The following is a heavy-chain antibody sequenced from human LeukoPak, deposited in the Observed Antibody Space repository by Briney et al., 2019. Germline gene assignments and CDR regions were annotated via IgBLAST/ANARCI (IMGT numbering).Heavy chain of an antibody. CDR1: GGSFSGYY. CDR3: ARGQGVRGVIPPWFDP. J-gene: IGHJ5*02. CDR2: INHSGST. Sequence: SETLSLTCAVYGGSFSGYYWSWIRQPPGKGLEWIGEINHSGSTNYNPSLKSRVTISVDTSKNQFSLKLSSVTAADTAVYYCARGQGVRGVIPPWFDPWGQGTLVTVSS. V-gene: IGHV4-34*01. D-gene: IGHD3-10*01.